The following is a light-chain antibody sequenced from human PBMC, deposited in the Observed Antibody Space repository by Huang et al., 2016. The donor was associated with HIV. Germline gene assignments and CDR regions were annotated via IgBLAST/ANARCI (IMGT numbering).Light chain of an antibody. Sequence: EIVMTQSPATLSVSPGERATLSCRASQSISSSLARYQQKPGQAPRLLIYGASTRATDIPARFSGSGSGTQFTLTISSLQSEDFALYYCQQYNNWPRTFGQGTKVEIK. CDR2: GAS. J-gene: IGKJ1*01. CDR1: QSISSS. V-gene: IGKV3-15*01. CDR3: QQYNNWPRT.